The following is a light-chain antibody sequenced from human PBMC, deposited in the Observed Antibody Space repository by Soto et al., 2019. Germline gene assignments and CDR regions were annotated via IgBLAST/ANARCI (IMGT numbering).Light chain of an antibody. J-gene: IGLJ2*01. CDR3: CSHAGLSTFVI. CDR1: SSDVGRYNL. V-gene: IGLV2-23*02. Sequence: QSALTQPASVSGSPGQSSTISCTGTSSDVGRYNLVSWYQQHADKTPKLVIYEDSKRPSGVSNRFSGSKSGNTASLTISGLQAEDEADYYCCSHAGLSTFVIFGGGTQLTVL. CDR2: EDS.